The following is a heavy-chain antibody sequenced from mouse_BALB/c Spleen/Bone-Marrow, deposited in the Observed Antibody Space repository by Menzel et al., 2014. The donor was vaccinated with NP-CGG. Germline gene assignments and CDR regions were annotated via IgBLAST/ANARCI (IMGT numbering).Heavy chain of an antibody. V-gene: IGHV5-6-3*01. D-gene: IGHD2-14*01. J-gene: IGHJ4*01. CDR3: ARENYRYFYAMDY. Sequence: EVMLVESGGGLVQPGGSLKLSCAASGFTFSNYGMSWVRQTPDKRLELVATINSNGGSTYYPDSVKGRFTISRDNAKSTLYLQMSSLKSEHTAMYYCARENYRYFYAMDYWGQGTSVTVSS. CDR2: INSNGGST. CDR1: GFTFSNYG.